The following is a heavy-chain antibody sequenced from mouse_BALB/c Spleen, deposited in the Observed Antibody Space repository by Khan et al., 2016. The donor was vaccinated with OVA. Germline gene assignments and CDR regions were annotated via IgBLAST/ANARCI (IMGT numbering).Heavy chain of an antibody. J-gene: IGHJ2*01. D-gene: IGHD2-3*01. CDR3: ARGDGYYVYFDY. Sequence: QVQLKQSGPELVKPGASVKMSCKASGYTFTNYVITWVKQRPGQGLEWIGAIYPGSDNPYYNERFKGRATLSADKSSNTTHLQLSSLTSEDSSVYFCARGDGYYVYFDYWGQGTTLTVSS. V-gene: IGHV1-77*01. CDR2: IYPGSDNP. CDR1: GYTFTNYV.